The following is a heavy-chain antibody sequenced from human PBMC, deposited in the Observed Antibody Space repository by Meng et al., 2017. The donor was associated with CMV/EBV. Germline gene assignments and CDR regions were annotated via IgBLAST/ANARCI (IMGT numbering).Heavy chain of an antibody. CDR1: GYSISSGYY. J-gene: IGHJ5*02. CDR2: IRSKAYGGTT. V-gene: IGHV3-49*03. D-gene: IGHD2-21*02. Sequence: LSLTCTVSGYSISSGYYWGWIRQPPGKGLEWVGFIRSKAYGGTTEYAASVKGRFTISRDDSKSIAYLQMNSLKTEDTAVYYCTRGGDHLRPNWFDPWGQGTLVTVSS. CDR3: TRGGDHLRPNWFDP.